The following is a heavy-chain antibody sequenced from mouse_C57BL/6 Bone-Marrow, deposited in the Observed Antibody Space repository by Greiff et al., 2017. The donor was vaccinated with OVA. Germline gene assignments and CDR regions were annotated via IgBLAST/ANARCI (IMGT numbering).Heavy chain of an antibody. Sequence: VKLQQSGAELVRPGTSVKVSCKASGYAFTNYLIEWVKQRPGQGLEWIGVINPGSGGTNYNEKFKGKATLTADKSSSTAYMQLSSLTSEDSAVYFGARRSYGSYFDYWGQGTTLTVSS. CDR1: GYAFTNYL. D-gene: IGHD2-2*01. V-gene: IGHV1-54*01. CDR2: INPGSGGT. J-gene: IGHJ2*01. CDR3: ARRSYGSYFDY.